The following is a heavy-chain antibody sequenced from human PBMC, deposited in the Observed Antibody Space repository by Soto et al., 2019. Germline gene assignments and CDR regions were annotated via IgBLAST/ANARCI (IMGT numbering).Heavy chain of an antibody. D-gene: IGHD6-19*01. V-gene: IGHV4-59*08. CDR2: IYYSGST. CDR3: ARLYSSGWEPLDY. CDR1: GGSISSYY. Sequence: SETLSLTCTVSGGSISSYYWSWIRQPPGKGLEWIGYIYYSGSTNYNPSLKSRVTISVDTSKNQFSLKLSSVTAADTAVYYCARLYSSGWEPLDYWGQGTLVTVPQ. J-gene: IGHJ4*02.